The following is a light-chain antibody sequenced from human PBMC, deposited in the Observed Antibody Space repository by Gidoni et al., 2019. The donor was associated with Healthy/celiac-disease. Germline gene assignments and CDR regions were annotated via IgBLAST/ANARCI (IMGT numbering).Light chain of an antibody. CDR3: QQRSNWAWT. Sequence: EIVLTQSPATLSLSPGERATLSRRSSQSVSSYLAWYKQKPVRAPRFLIYDASTRATGIPASFSGSGSGTDFTLTISSLEPEDFAVYYCQQRSNWAWTFGQGTKVEIK. J-gene: IGKJ1*01. CDR1: QSVSSY. CDR2: DAS. V-gene: IGKV3-11*01.